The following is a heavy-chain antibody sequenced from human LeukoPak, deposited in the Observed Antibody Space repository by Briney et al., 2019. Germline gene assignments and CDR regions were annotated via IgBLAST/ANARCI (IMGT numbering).Heavy chain of an antibody. CDR2: ISAYNGNT. D-gene: IGHD3-22*01. J-gene: IGHJ4*02. CDR1: GYTFTSYY. Sequence: ASVKVSCKASGYTFTSYYMHWVRQAPGQGLEWMGWISAYNGNTNYAQKLQGRVTMTTDTSTSTAYMELRSLRSDDTAVYYCARGVTYYYDSSGYYPDYWGQGTLVTVSS. CDR3: ARGVTYYYDSSGYYPDY. V-gene: IGHV1-18*04.